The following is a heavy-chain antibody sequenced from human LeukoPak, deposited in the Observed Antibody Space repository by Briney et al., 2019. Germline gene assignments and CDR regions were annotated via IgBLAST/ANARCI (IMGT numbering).Heavy chain of an antibody. V-gene: IGHV4-59*01. CDR1: GGSISSYY. Sequence: SETLSLTCTVSGGSISSYYWSWIRQPPGKGLEWLGYIYYSGTTNYNPSLKSRVTISVDTSRNQFSLKLSSVTAADTAVYYCARGVYIAAAQYGYWGQGTLVTVSS. J-gene: IGHJ4*02. CDR3: ARGVYIAAAQYGY. CDR2: IYYSGTT. D-gene: IGHD6-13*01.